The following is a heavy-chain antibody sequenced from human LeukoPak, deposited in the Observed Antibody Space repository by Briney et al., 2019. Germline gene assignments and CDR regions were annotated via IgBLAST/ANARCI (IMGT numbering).Heavy chain of an antibody. CDR1: GYTFTGYY. D-gene: IGHD4-17*01. CDR2: INPNSGGT. CDR3: ARDQGGDYEMAGAPLYGMDV. Sequence: ASVKVSCKDSGYTFTGYYMHWVRQAPGQGLEWLGWINPNSGGTNYAQKSQGRVTMTRDTSISTAYMELSRLRSDGTAVDDGARDQGGDYEMAGAPLYGMDVWGQGTTVTVSS. J-gene: IGHJ6*02. V-gene: IGHV1-2*02.